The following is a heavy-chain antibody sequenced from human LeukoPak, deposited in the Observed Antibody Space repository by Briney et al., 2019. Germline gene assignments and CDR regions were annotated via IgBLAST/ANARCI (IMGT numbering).Heavy chain of an antibody. CDR2: ISSSSTI. Sequence: GGSLRLSCAAPGFIFTSYSMNWVRQAPGKGLEWVSYISSSSTIYYADSVKGRFTISRDNAKNSLYLQMNSLRAEDTAVYYCARQRAGFTVTTSDYWGQGTLVTVSS. CDR3: ARQRAGFTVTTSDY. V-gene: IGHV3-48*01. D-gene: IGHD4-17*01. J-gene: IGHJ4*02. CDR1: GFIFTSYS.